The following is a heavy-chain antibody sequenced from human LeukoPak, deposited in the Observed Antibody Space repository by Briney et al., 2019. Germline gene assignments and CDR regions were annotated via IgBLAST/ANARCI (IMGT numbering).Heavy chain of an antibody. Sequence: GGSLRLSCAASGFTFSSYWMHWVRQAPGMGLVWVSRIKSDGSTRYADSVKGRFTISRDNAKNTVSLQMNSLRAEDTGVYYCARAPSEVGGYYPEYFRHWGQGTLVTVSP. V-gene: IGHV3-74*01. CDR1: GFTFSSYW. J-gene: IGHJ1*01. D-gene: IGHD3-22*01. CDR2: IKSDGST. CDR3: ARAPSEVGGYYPEYFRH.